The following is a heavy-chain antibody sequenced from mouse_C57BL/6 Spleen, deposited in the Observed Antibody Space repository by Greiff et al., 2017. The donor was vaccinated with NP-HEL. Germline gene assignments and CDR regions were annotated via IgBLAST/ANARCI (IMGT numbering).Heavy chain of an antibody. CDR2: FYPGSGSI. V-gene: IGHV1-62-2*01. J-gene: IGHJ2*01. Sequence: VQLQQSGAELVKPGASVKLSCKASGYTFTEYTIHWVKQRSGQGLEWIGWFYPGSGSIKYNEKFKDKATLTADKSSSTVYMELSRLTSEDSAVYFCARHESYYSNYLYYFDYWGQGTTLTVSS. CDR3: ARHESYYSNYLYYFDY. CDR1: GYTFTEYT. D-gene: IGHD2-5*01.